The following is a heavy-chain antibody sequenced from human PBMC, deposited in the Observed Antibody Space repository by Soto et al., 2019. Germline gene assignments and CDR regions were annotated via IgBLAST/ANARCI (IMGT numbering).Heavy chain of an antibody. D-gene: IGHD4-17*01. CDR3: ARFLPYGDYGPSEFDP. CDR1: GGTFSSYA. V-gene: IGHV1-69*01. Sequence: QVQLVQSGAEVKKPGSSVKVSCKASGGTFSSYAISWVRQAPGQGLEWMGGIIPIFGTANYAQKFQDRVTITADESTSTAYMELSSLRSEDTAVYYCARFLPYGDYGPSEFDPWGQGTLVTVSS. J-gene: IGHJ5*02. CDR2: IIPIFGTA.